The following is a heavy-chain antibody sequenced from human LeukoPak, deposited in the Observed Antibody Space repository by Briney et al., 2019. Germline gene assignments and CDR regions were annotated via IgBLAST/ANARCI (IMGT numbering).Heavy chain of an antibody. J-gene: IGHJ4*02. D-gene: IGHD5-18*01. CDR1: GGTFSSYA. V-gene: IGHV1-69*01. Sequence: SVKVSCKASGGTFSSYAISWVRQAPGQGLEWMGGIIPSFGTANYAQKFQGRVTITADESTSTAYMELSSLRSEDTAVYYCARGQKYRSGYTVTELGSGYFDYWGQGTLVTVSS. CDR3: ARGQKYRSGYTVTELGSGYFDY. CDR2: IIPSFGTA.